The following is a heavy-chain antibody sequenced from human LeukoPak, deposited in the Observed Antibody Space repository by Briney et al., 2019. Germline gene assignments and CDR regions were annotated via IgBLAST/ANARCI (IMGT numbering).Heavy chain of an antibody. CDR1: GGSISNYY. CDR3: ARGLWFGELDY. CDR2: IYYSGST. J-gene: IGHJ4*02. Sequence: SETLSLTCTVSGGSISNYYWSWIRQPPGKGLEWIGYIYYSGSTNYNPSLKSRVTISVDTSKNQFSLKLSSVTAADTAVYYCARGLWFGELDYWGQGTPVTVSS. D-gene: IGHD3-10*01. V-gene: IGHV4-59*08.